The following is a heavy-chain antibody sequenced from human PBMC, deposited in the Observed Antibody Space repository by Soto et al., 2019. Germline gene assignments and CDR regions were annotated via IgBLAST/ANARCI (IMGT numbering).Heavy chain of an antibody. D-gene: IGHD1-26*01. V-gene: IGHV3-23*01. Sequence: PGGSLRLSCAASGFTFSSYAMSWVRQAPGKGLEWVSAISGSGGSTYYADSVKGRFTISRGNSKNTLYLQMNSLRAEDTAVYYCAKMQSGWELPGAYFDYWGQGTLVTVSS. CDR2: ISGSGGST. J-gene: IGHJ4*02. CDR1: GFTFSSYA. CDR3: AKMQSGWELPGAYFDY.